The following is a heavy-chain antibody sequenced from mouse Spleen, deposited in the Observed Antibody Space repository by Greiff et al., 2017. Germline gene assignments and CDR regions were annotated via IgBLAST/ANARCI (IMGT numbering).Heavy chain of an antibody. D-gene: IGHD2-14*01. Sequence: QVQLQQSGPGLVQPSQSLSITCTVSGFSLTSYGVHWVRQSPGKGLEWLGVIWSGGSTDYNAAFISRLSISKDNSKSQVFFKMNSLQADDTAIYYCARRGGTTRGFAYWGQGTLVTVSA. CDR3: ARRGGTTRGFAY. V-gene: IGHV2-2*01. CDR2: IWSGGST. J-gene: IGHJ3*01. CDR1: GFSLTSYG.